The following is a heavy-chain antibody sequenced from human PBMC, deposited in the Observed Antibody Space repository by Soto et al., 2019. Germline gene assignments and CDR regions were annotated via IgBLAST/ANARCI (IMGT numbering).Heavy chain of an antibody. J-gene: IGHJ4*02. D-gene: IGHD1-26*01. CDR3: ASNQGWELLYYFDY. V-gene: IGHV3-30-3*01. CDR1: GFTFSSYA. Sequence: GGSLRLSCAASGFTFSSYAMHWVRQAPGKGLEWVAVISYDGSNKYYADSVKGRFTISRDNSKNTLYLQMNSLRAEDTAVYYCASNQGWELLYYFDYWGQGTLVTVSS. CDR2: ISYDGSNK.